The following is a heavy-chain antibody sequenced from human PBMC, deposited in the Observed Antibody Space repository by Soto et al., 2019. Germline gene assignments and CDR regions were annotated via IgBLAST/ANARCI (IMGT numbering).Heavy chain of an antibody. CDR3: ARGALRYTFDY. D-gene: IGHD1-1*01. Sequence: VSGGSISHYYWSWIRQPPGKGLEWIGYIYYTGSTSYNPSLKSRVTISVGTSKNHFSLKLTSVTAADTAVYYCARGALRYTFDYWGQGTLVTVSS. V-gene: IGHV4-59*01. CDR1: GGSISHYY. J-gene: IGHJ4*02. CDR2: IYYTGST.